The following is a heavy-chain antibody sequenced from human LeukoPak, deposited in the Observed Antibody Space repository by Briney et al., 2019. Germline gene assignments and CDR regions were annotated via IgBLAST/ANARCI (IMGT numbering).Heavy chain of an antibody. J-gene: IGHJ4*02. Sequence: GGSLRLSCAASGFTFSSYAMSWVRQAPGKGLEWVLAISSSGSITDYADSVKGRFTISRDNSKNTLHLQMNSLRAEDTAVYYCAKAARVVVTHIDYWGQGTLVTVSS. CDR1: GFTFSSYA. CDR2: ISSSGSIT. CDR3: AKAARVVVTHIDY. V-gene: IGHV3-23*01. D-gene: IGHD2-15*01.